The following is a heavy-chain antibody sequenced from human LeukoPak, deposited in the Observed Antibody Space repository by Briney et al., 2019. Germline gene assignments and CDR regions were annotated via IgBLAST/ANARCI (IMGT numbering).Heavy chain of an antibody. Sequence: SVTLSLTCTVSGGSISSYYWSWIRQPPGKGLEWIGYIYYSGSTNYNPSLKSRVTISVDTSKNQFSLKLSSVTAADTAVYYCARGNYYYDSSGYFDYWGQGTLVTVSS. CDR3: ARGNYYYDSSGYFDY. J-gene: IGHJ4*02. CDR2: IYYSGST. CDR1: GGSISSYY. V-gene: IGHV4-59*01. D-gene: IGHD3-22*01.